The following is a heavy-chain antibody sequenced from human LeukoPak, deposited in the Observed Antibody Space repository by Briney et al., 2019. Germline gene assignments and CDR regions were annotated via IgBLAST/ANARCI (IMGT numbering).Heavy chain of an antibody. V-gene: IGHV4-34*01. CDR1: GGSFSGYY. CDR2: INHSGST. J-gene: IGHJ3*02. CDR3: ARVAAAAGRVGAFDI. Sequence: SETLSLTCAVYGGSFSGYYWSWIRQPPGKGLEWIGEINHSGSTNYNPSLKSRVTISVDTSKNQFSLKLSSVAAADTAVYYCARVAAAAGRVGAFDIWGQGTMVTVSS. D-gene: IGHD6-13*01.